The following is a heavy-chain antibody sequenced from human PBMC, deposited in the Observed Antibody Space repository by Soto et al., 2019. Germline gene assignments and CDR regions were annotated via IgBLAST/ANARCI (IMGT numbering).Heavy chain of an antibody. V-gene: IGHV3-48*02. CDR2: ISSSSSTI. CDR1: GFTFSSYS. Sequence: GGSLRLSCAASGFTFSSYSMNWVRQAPGKGLEWVSYISSSSSTIYYADSVKGRLTISRDNAKNSLYLQMNSLRDEDTAVYYCARESDALNWFDPWGQGTLVTVSS. J-gene: IGHJ5*02. CDR3: ARESDALNWFDP. D-gene: IGHD2-2*01.